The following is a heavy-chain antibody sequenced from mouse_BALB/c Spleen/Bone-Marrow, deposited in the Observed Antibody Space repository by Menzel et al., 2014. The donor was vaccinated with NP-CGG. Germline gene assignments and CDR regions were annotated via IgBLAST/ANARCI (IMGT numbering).Heavy chain of an antibody. D-gene: IGHD1-1*01. V-gene: IGHV1-67*01. J-gene: IGHJ2*01. CDR2: ISTYSGNT. CDR1: GYTFTAYA. CDR3: ARNFYGSSYFDY. Sequence: QVQLQQPGPELVRPGVSVKLSCKGSGYTFTAYAMHWVKQSHAKSLEWIGLISTYSGNTHYNQNFKGKATMTVDKSSSTAYMELVRMTTEDSAIYYCARNFYGSSYFDYWGQGTTLTVSS.